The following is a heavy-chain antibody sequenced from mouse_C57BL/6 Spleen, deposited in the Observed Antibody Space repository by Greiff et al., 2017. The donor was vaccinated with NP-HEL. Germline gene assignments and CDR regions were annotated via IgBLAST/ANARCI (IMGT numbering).Heavy chain of an antibody. J-gene: IGHJ1*03. CDR3: ARHLYYGYDNWYFDV. D-gene: IGHD2-2*01. CDR1: GYTFTSYW. Sequence: QVQLQQPGAELVMPGASVKLSCKASGYTFTSYWMHWVKQRPGQGLEWIGEIDPSDSYTNYNQKFKGKSTLTEDKSSSTAYMQLSSLTSEDSAVYYCARHLYYGYDNWYFDVWGTGTTVTVSS. CDR2: IDPSDSYT. V-gene: IGHV1-69*01.